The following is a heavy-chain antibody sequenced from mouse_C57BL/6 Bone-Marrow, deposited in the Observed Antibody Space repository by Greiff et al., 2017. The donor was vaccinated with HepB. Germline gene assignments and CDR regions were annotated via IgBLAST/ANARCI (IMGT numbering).Heavy chain of an antibody. V-gene: IGHV1-81*01. J-gene: IGHJ3*01. CDR2: IYPRSGNT. CDR3: AREDYYGSSPFAY. CDR1: GYTFTSYG. D-gene: IGHD1-1*01. Sequence: QVQLQQPGTELVKPGASVKLSCKASGYTFTSYGISWVKQRTGQGLEWIGEIYPRSGNTYYNEKFKGKATLTADKSSSTAYMELRSLTSEDSAVYFCAREDYYGSSPFAYWGQGTLVTVSA.